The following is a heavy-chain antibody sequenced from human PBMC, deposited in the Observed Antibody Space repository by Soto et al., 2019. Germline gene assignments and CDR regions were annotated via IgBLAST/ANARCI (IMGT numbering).Heavy chain of an antibody. CDR3: ARDAPTYQLLSGADYYGMDV. D-gene: IGHD2-2*01. CDR1: GYTFTSYG. J-gene: IGHJ6*02. V-gene: IGHV1-18*04. Sequence: QVQLVQSGAEVKKPGASVKVSCKASGYTFTSYGISWVRQAPGQGLEWMGWISAYNGNTNYAQKLQGRVTMTTDTSTSPAYMELRSLRSDDTAVYYCARDAPTYQLLSGADYYGMDVRGQGTTVTVSS. CDR2: ISAYNGNT.